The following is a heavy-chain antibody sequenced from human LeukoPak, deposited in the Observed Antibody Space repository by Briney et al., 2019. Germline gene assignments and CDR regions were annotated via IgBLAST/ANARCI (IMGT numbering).Heavy chain of an antibody. CDR1: GGSFSGYY. J-gene: IGHJ3*02. V-gene: IGHV4-34*01. D-gene: IGHD2-15*01. CDR3: ARPFIVGDAFDI. CDR2: INHSGST. Sequence: PSETLSLTCAVYGGSFSGYYWSWIRQPPGKGLEWIGEINHSGSTNYNPSLKSRVTISVDTSKNQFSLKLSSVTAADTAVYYCARPFIVGDAFDIWGQGTMVTVSS.